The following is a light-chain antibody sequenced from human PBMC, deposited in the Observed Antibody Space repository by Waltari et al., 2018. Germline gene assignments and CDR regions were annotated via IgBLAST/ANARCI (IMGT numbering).Light chain of an antibody. V-gene: IGKV1D-17*01. CDR2: AAS. J-gene: IGKJ4*01. CDR3: QQHNSHPLT. CDR1: QTISRY. Sequence: NIQMTQSPASLSACVGDRGTIACQARQTISRYLAWYQQKVGEVTELLIYAASSLESGVPSRFTGSGSGTEFTLTISSLQPEDFATYYCQQHNSHPLTFGGGPKVEIK.